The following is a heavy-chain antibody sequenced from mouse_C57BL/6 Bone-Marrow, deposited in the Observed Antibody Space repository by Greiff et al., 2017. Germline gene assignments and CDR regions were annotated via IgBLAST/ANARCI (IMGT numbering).Heavy chain of an antibody. CDR1: GYSITSDY. CDR3: AREGYGYYDSYWYFDV. CDR2: ISYSGST. J-gene: IGHJ1*03. V-gene: IGHV3-8*01. Sequence: DVMLVESGPGLAKPSQTLSLTCSVTGYSITSDYWNWIRKFPGNKLEYMGYISYSGSTYYNPSLKSRISITQDTSKNQYYLQLNSVTTDDTATYYCAREGYGYYDSYWYFDVWGTGTTVTVSS. D-gene: IGHD2-3*01.